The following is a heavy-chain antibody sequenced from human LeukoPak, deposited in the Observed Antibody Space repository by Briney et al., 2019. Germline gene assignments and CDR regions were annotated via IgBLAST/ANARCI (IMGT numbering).Heavy chain of an antibody. Sequence: PGGSLRLSCAASGFTFDDYGMSWVRQAPGKGLEWVSGINWNGGSTGYADSVKGRFTISRDNSKNTLYLQMNSLRAEDTAVYYCAKALGQWLVLYYFDYWGQGTLVTVSS. CDR1: GFTFDDYG. J-gene: IGHJ4*02. CDR3: AKALGQWLVLYYFDY. V-gene: IGHV3-20*04. D-gene: IGHD6-19*01. CDR2: INWNGGST.